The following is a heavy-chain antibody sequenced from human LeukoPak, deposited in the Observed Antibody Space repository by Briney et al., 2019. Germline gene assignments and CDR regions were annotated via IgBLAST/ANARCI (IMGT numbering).Heavy chain of an antibody. J-gene: IGHJ4*02. CDR1: GYTFTSYD. D-gene: IGHD3-22*01. CDR3: ARVWYYDSSGYYYFDY. Sequence: ASVKVSCKSSGYTFTSYDINWVRQATGQGLEWMGWMNPNSGNTGYAQKFQGRVTMTRNTSISTAYMELNSLRSEDTAVYYCARVWYYDSSGYYYFDYWGQGTLVTVSS. CDR2: MNPNSGNT. V-gene: IGHV1-8*01.